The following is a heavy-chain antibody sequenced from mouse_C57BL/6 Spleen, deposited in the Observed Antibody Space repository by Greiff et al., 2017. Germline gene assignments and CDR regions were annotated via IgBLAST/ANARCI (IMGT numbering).Heavy chain of an antibody. CDR2: INPSNGGT. CDR3: ARKGYYFGDFDY. CDR1: GYTFTSYW. Sequence: VQLQQPGTELVKPGASVKLSCKASGYTFTSYWMHWVKQRPGQGLEWIGNINPSNGGTNYNEKFKSKATLTVDKSSSTAYMQLSSLTSEDSAVYECARKGYYFGDFDYWGQGTTLTVSS. D-gene: IGHD1-1*02. V-gene: IGHV1-53*01. J-gene: IGHJ2*01.